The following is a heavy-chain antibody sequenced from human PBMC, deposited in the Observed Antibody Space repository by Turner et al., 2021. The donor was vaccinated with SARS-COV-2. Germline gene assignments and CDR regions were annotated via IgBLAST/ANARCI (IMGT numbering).Heavy chain of an antibody. CDR1: GGSISSSSYY. V-gene: IGHV4-39*01. CDR2: IYYSGST. D-gene: IGHD2-21*01. J-gene: IGHJ5*02. Sequence: QLQLQESGPGQVKPSETLSLTCTVSGGSISSSSYYWGWIRQPPGKGLEWIGNIYYSGSTYYNPSLKSRVTISVDTSKNQFSLKLGSVTAADTAVYYCARAHYPGSLFRFDPWGQGTLVTVSS. CDR3: ARAHYPGSLFRFDP.